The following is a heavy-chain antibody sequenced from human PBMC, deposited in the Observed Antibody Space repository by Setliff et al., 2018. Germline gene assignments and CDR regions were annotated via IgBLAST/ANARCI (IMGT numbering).Heavy chain of an antibody. CDR1: GFSLSTSGVG. V-gene: IGHV2-70*01. Sequence: GSGPTLVNPTQTLTLTCTFSGFSLSTSGVGVGWIRQPPGKALEWLALIYWNDDKYYSTSLKTRLTISKDTSKNQVVLTMTNMDPVDTATYYCARGSSWYGSFDYWGQGTLVTVSS. D-gene: IGHD6-13*01. J-gene: IGHJ4*02. CDR2: IYWNDDK. CDR3: ARGSSWYGSFDY.